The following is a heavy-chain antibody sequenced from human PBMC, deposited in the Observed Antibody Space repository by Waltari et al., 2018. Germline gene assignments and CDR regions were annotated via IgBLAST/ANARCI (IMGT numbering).Heavy chain of an antibody. Sequence: QIQLVQSGPEVKKPGASVTLSCNASGYTFVNYGVIWVRQAPGQGLEWMGWINVGNGNTKYSQNFQGRVTITSDISASTAYLEVSSLRSEDTALYYCARGHRLPFFDFWGKGTLVTVSS. CDR3: ARGHRLPFFDF. V-gene: IGHV1-18*01. CDR1: GYTFVNYG. CDR2: INVGNGNT. D-gene: IGHD5-18*01. J-gene: IGHJ4*02.